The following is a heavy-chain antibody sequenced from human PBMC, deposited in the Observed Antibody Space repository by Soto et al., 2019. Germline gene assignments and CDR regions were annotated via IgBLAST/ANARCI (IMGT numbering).Heavy chain of an antibody. J-gene: IGHJ6*02. CDR1: GYSVTSSDYY. Sequence: SETLSLTXSVSGYSVTSSDYYWAWIRQPPGKGLEWIGSMFYSGLTYYNPSLKSRVTLSVDTSKNQFSVRLNSVTAADTAVYYCAPLSVSLSGPYGIHVWGQGTAVTVSS. V-gene: IGHV4-39*01. D-gene: IGHD2-15*01. CDR2: MFYSGLT. CDR3: APLSVSLSGPYGIHV.